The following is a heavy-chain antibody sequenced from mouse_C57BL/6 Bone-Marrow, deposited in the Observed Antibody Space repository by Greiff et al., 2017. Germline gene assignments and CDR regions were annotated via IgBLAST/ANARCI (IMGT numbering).Heavy chain of an antibody. J-gene: IGHJ1*03. CDR1: GFNIKDDY. D-gene: IGHD1-1*01. Sequence: VQLQEPGAELVRPGASVKLSCTASGFNIKDDYMHWVKQRPEQGLEWIGWIDPENCDTEYASKFQGKATITADTSSNTAYLQLSSLTSEDAAVYYCNTGYYYGSKGWYCDVWGTGTTVTVSS. V-gene: IGHV14-4*01. CDR3: NTGYYYGSKGWYCDV. CDR2: IDPENCDT.